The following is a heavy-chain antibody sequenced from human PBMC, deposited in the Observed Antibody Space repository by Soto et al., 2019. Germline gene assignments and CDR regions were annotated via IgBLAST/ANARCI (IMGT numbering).Heavy chain of an antibody. Sequence: ASVKVSFKASGYTFTSYYMHWVRQAPGQGLEWMGIINPSGGSTSYAQKFQGRVTMTRDTSTSTVYMELSSLRSEDTAVYYCARNRTLRWFAEYWCQRTLVSVSS. CDR3: ARNRTLRWFAEY. D-gene: IGHD2-15*01. CDR1: GYTFTSYY. CDR2: INPSGGST. J-gene: IGHJ4*02. V-gene: IGHV1-46*01.